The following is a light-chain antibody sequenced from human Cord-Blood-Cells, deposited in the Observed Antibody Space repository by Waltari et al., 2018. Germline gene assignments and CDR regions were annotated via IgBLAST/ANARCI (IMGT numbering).Light chain of an antibody. CDR1: QQVSST. Sequence: EIVMPRPPAPLSVSPGERATIPCRASQQVSSTLAWYQHKPGQAHRLRFYGASTRATGIPARFSGSGAGTEFTLTISSLQSDDFAVYYCQQYNNWPPNTFGQGTKLEIK. CDR2: GAS. J-gene: IGKJ2*01. V-gene: IGKV3-15*01. CDR3: QQYNNWPPNT.